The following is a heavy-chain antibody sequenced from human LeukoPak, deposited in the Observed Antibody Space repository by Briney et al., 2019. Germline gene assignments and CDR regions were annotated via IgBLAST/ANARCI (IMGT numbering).Heavy chain of an antibody. Sequence: SETLSLTCIVSGVSISNSSYYWGWIRQPPGKGLEWIGSIYYSGSTYYNPSLKSRVTISVDTSKNQFSLKLSSVTAADTAVYYCARQPRITMVRGVPVGAYYWGQGTLVTVSS. D-gene: IGHD3-10*01. J-gene: IGHJ4*02. CDR1: GVSISNSSYY. CDR2: IYYSGST. V-gene: IGHV4-39*01. CDR3: ARQPRITMVRGVPVGAYY.